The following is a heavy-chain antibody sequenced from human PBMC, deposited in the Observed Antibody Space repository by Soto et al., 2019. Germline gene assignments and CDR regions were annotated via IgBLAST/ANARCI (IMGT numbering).Heavy chain of an antibody. Sequence: QVQLVQSGAEVKKPGASVKVSCKVSGYTLNEVAMHWVRQAPGKGLEWLGGFDPDEAETIYAQHFQGRVTMTEDTSTDTVYMELSSLRSEDTALSFCTTYHGDYNFDHWGQGTLVTVSS. J-gene: IGHJ5*02. CDR1: GYTLNEVA. V-gene: IGHV1-24*01. CDR3: TTYHGDYNFDH. CDR2: FDPDEAET. D-gene: IGHD4-17*01.